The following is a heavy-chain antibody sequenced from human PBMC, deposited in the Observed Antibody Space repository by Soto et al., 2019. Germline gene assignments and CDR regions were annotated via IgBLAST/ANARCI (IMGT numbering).Heavy chain of an antibody. Sequence: GGSLRLSCAASGFTVSSNYMSWVRQAPGKGLEWVSVIYSGGSTYYADSVKGRFTISRDNSKNTLYLQMNSLRAEDTAVYYCARDRRFSGRRGAFDIWGQGTMVTVSS. CDR2: IYSGGST. J-gene: IGHJ3*02. CDR1: GFTVSSNY. D-gene: IGHD3-10*01. CDR3: ARDRRFSGRRGAFDI. V-gene: IGHV3-53*01.